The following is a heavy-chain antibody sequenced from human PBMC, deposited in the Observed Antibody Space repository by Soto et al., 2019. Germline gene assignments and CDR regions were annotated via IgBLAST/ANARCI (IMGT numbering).Heavy chain of an antibody. Sequence: FVTLLLPWTVAWGSIINLGGRWGLNRPPPGKGLEWIGSIYYRGSTYYNPSLKSRVTISVDTSKNQFSLKLSSVTAADTAVYYCARHQGYYYGSYFDYWGQGTRVTVSS. V-gene: IGHV4-39*01. CDR1: WGSIINLGGR. CDR3: ARHQGYYYGSYFDY. J-gene: IGHJ4*02. D-gene: IGHD3-22*01. CDR2: IYYRGST.